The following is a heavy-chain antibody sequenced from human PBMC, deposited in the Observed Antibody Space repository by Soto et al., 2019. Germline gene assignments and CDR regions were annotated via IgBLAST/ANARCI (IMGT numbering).Heavy chain of an antibody. CDR1: GFTFSSYA. CDR2: ISGSGGST. Sequence: GVSLRLSCAASGFTFSSYAMSWVSQATGKGLEWVSAISGSGGSTYYADSVKGRFTISRDNSKNTLYLQMNSLRAEDTAVYYCAKDTGDYGDFNYYYYMDVWGKGTTVTVSS. CDR3: AKDTGDYGDFNYYYYMDV. V-gene: IGHV3-23*01. D-gene: IGHD4-17*01. J-gene: IGHJ6*03.